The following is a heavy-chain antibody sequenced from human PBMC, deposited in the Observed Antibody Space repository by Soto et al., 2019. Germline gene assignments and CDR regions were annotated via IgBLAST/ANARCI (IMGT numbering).Heavy chain of an antibody. Sequence: QVQLVESGGGVVQPGRSLRLSCAASGFTFSTYGMHWVRQAPGKGLEWVAVIWYDGSNKYYADSVKGRFTISRDNSKNTLYLHMNSLRAEDTAVYYCARSGDYDYYYGMDVWGPGTTVTVSS. CDR1: GFTFSTYG. CDR2: IWYDGSNK. V-gene: IGHV3-33*01. CDR3: ARSGDYDYYYGMDV. D-gene: IGHD4-17*01. J-gene: IGHJ6*02.